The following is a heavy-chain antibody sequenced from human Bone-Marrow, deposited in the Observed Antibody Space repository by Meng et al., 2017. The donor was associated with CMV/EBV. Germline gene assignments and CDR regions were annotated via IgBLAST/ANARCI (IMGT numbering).Heavy chain of an antibody. CDR1: GYTFNNYY. J-gene: IGHJ6*02. V-gene: IGHV1-46*02. D-gene: IGHD2-15*01. Sequence: ASVKVSCKASGYTFNNYYVNWVRLAPGQGLEWMGIINPYGGSTAYAQKFQGRLTVTKDTSTGTVYMELSSLTSEDTAVYYCASACSGGRCYSSYYALDVRGQGTTVTVSS. CDR2: INPYGGST. CDR3: ASACSGGRCYSSYYALDV.